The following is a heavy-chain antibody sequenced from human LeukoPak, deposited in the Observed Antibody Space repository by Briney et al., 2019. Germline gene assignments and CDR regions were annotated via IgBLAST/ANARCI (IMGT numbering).Heavy chain of an antibody. V-gene: IGHV1-2*02. D-gene: IGHD6-19*01. CDR1: GYTFTSYG. Sequence: ASVKVSCKASGYTFTSYGISWVRQAPGQGLEWMGWINPNSGGTNYAQKFQGRVTMTRDTSISTAYMELSRLRSDDTAVYYCASTVAGLYYFDYWGQGTLVTVSS. J-gene: IGHJ4*02. CDR2: INPNSGGT. CDR3: ASTVAGLYYFDY.